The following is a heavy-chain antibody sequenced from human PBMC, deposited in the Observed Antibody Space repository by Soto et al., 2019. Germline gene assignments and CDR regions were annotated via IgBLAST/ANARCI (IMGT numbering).Heavy chain of an antibody. CDR1: GGSISSSSYY. Sequence: SETLSLTCTVSGGSISSSSYYWGWIRQPPGKGLEWIGSIYYSGSTYYNPSLKSRVTISVDTSKDQFSLKLSSVTAADTAVYYCARSVDYDSSGCYYWSRGWFDPWGQGTLVTVS. CDR3: ARSVDYDSSGCYYWSRGWFDP. CDR2: IYYSGST. J-gene: IGHJ5*02. V-gene: IGHV4-39*01. D-gene: IGHD3-22*01.